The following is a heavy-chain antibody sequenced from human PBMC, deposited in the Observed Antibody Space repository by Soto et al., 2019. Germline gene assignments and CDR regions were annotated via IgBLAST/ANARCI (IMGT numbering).Heavy chain of an antibody. J-gene: IGHJ4*02. V-gene: IGHV2-5*02. Sequence: QITLKESGPTLVKPTQPLTLTCTFSGFSLTSNAVGVGWFRQPPGKALEWLALIYWADDNHYSPSLKSRLTFTKDTSKNQVVLIMTTMDPGDTATYYCAHGSGWLFDFWGQGTLVTVSS. CDR2: IYWADDN. CDR1: GFSLTSNAVG. D-gene: IGHD6-19*01. CDR3: AHGSGWLFDF.